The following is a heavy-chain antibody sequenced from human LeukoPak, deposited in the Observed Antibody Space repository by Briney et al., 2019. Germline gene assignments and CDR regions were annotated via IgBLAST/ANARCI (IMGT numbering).Heavy chain of an antibody. J-gene: IGHJ6*02. CDR1: GFTFSTCA. CDR2: ISGSGGST. CDR3: AKDVRVGGGGMDV. D-gene: IGHD1-26*01. V-gene: IGHV3-23*01. Sequence: GSLRLSCAASGFTFSTCAMGWVRQAPGKGLGWVSAISGSGGSTFYADSVKGRFTISRDNSKNTVYLQMSGLRAEDTAVYYCAKDVRVGGGGMDVWGQGTPVTVSS.